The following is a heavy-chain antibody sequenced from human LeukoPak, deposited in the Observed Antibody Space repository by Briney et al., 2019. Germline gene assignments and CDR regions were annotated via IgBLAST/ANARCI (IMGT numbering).Heavy chain of an antibody. D-gene: IGHD5-12*01. CDR3: ARDLRGYSYYYGMDV. Sequence: ASVKVSCKASGYTFTSYYMHWVRQAPGQGLEWMGIINPSGGSTSYAQKFQGRVAMTRDTSTSTVYMELSSLRSENTAVYYCARDLRGYSYYYGMDVWGQGTTVTVSS. CDR2: INPSGGST. V-gene: IGHV1-46*01. CDR1: GYTFTSYY. J-gene: IGHJ6*02.